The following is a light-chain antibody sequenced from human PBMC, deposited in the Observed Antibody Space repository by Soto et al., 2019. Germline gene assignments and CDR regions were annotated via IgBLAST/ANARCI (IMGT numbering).Light chain of an antibody. CDR1: QSINNY. J-gene: IGKJ1*01. Sequence: DIQMTQSPSSLSASVGDRVTITCRTSQSINNYLNWYQQKPGEAPKVLIYEASSLQSGVPSRFSGSGSGTDFTLTISSLQSEDLATYYCQQSYRIPRTFGQGTKVDIK. CDR3: QQSYRIPRT. CDR2: EAS. V-gene: IGKV1-39*01.